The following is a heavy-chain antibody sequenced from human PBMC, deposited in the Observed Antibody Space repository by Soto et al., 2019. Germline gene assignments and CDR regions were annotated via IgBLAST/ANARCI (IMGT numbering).Heavy chain of an antibody. CDR1: GYTFTGYY. CDR3: VVNRSSAYYSGMDF. V-gene: IGHV1-2*02. D-gene: IGHD2-15*01. CDR2: SNTNSGGT. J-gene: IGHJ6*02. Sequence: GASVKVSCKASGYTFTGYYMHWVRQAPGQGLEWMGGSNTNSGGTNHARKFQGRGTTTRDTSIITAYIELSTIRSDYKAVKYYVVNRSSAYYSGMDFWGQGTPVTVSS.